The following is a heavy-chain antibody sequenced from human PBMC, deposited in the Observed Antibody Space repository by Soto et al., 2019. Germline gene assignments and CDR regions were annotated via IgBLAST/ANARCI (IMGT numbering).Heavy chain of an antibody. CDR1: GFTFSSYW. D-gene: IGHD5-12*01. V-gene: IGHV3-74*01. CDR3: ARARDGYIAPGYWLDP. J-gene: IGHJ5*02. CDR2: INSDGSST. Sequence: GGSLRLSCAASGFTFSSYWMHWVRQAPGKGLVWVSRINSDGSSTSYADSVKGRFTISRDNAKKTLYLQMNSLRAEDTAVYYCARARDGYIAPGYWLDPWGQGTLVTVSS.